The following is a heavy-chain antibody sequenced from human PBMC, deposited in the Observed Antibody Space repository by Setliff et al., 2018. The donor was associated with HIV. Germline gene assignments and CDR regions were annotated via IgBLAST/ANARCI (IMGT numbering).Heavy chain of an antibody. CDR3: ARDRHSSGLGSYGP. CDR2: MDSSGTT. Sequence: SETLSLTCTISGGSFGVYRWSWVRQSAGRGLEWIGRMDSSGTTDYKPSLKGRVAISVDTSRNQFSLRVTSVTAADTAVYFCARDRHSSGLGSYGPWGPGILVTVSS. D-gene: IGHD3-10*01. CDR1: GGSFGVYR. J-gene: IGHJ5*02. V-gene: IGHV4-4*07.